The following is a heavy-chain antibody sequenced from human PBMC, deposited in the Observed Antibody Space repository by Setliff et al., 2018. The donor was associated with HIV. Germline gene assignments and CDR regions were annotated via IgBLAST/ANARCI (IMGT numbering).Heavy chain of an antibody. CDR1: GFSLSNTRMG. Sequence: SGPTLVNPTETLTLTCTVSGFSLSNTRMGVSWIRQPPGKALEWLAHIFPNDEKSYSASLKSRVTISGDTSKSQVVLTMTNMDPLDTATYFCARYNFRRGYWDYFDYWGQGTQVTAPQ. CDR3: ARYNFRRGYWDYFDY. J-gene: IGHJ4*02. V-gene: IGHV2-26*01. CDR2: IFPNDEK. D-gene: IGHD3-3*01.